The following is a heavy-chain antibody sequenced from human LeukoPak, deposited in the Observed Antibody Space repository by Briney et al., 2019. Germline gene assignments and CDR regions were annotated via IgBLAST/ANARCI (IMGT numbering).Heavy chain of an antibody. CDR3: ARDPYYYDSSGCPFDY. J-gene: IGHJ4*02. D-gene: IGHD3-22*01. CDR2: ISYDGSNK. Sequence: PGGSLRLSCAASGFTFSSYGMHWVRQATGKGLEWVAVISYDGSNKYYADSVKGRFTISRDNSKNTLYLQMNSLRAEDTAVYYCARDPYYYDSSGCPFDYWGQGTLVTVSS. V-gene: IGHV3-33*05. CDR1: GFTFSSYG.